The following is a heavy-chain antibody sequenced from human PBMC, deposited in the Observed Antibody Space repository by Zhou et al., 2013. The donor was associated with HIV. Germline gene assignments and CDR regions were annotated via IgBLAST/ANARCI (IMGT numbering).Heavy chain of an antibody. CDR3: ARVLSSSWYYFDY. Sequence: QVQLVQSGAEVKKPGASVKVSCKASGYTFTSYGISWVRQAPGQGLEWMGWIGVYNGDTNYAQKFRGRVTVTADAPTSTAYMELRSLRSDDTAVYYCARVLSSSWYYFDYWGQGTLVTVSS. V-gene: IGHV1-18*01. J-gene: IGHJ4*02. D-gene: IGHD6-13*01. CDR2: IGVYNGDT. CDR1: GYTFTSYG.